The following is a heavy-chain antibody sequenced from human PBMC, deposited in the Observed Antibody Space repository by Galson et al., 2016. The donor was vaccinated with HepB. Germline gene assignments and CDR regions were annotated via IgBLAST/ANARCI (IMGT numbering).Heavy chain of an antibody. D-gene: IGHD1-26*01. CDR3: ARALGVSSDYYYGMDV. Sequence: SAAWNWIRQSPSRGLEWLGRTYYRSKWYTDYALSVKTRITINPGTSKNQFSLQVNSVTPEDSAVYYCARALGVSSDYYYGMDVWGQGTTVTVSS. V-gene: IGHV6-1*01. CDR1: SAA. CDR2: TYYRSKWYT. J-gene: IGHJ6*02.